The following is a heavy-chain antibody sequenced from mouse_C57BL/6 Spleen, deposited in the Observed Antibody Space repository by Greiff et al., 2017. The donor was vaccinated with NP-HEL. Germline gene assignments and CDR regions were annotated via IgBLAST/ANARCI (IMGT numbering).Heavy chain of an antibody. CDR3: ARRTTVVVWYFDV. D-gene: IGHD1-1*01. CDR2: IYPRSGNT. CDR1: GYTFTSYG. V-gene: IGHV1-81*01. J-gene: IGHJ1*03. Sequence: QVQLQQSGAELARPGASVKLSCKASGYTFTSYGISWVKQRTGQGLEWIGEIYPRSGNTYSNEKFKGKATLTADKSSSTAYMELRSLTSEDSAVYFWARRTTVVVWYFDVWGTGTTVTVSS.